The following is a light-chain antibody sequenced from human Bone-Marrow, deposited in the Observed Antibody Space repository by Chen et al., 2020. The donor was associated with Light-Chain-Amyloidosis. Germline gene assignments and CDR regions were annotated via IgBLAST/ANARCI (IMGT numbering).Light chain of an antibody. CDR1: NIETKS. CDR3: QVWDSSSDHWV. Sequence: SYVLTQPPSVSVAPGQTARITCERNNIETKSVHWYQQRPGQAPGVVVYDGSERPSGLPERFSGANSGNPATLTSSRGEAGDEADYYCQVWDSSSDHWVFGGGTKLTVV. V-gene: IGLV3-21*02. J-gene: IGLJ3*02. CDR2: DGS.